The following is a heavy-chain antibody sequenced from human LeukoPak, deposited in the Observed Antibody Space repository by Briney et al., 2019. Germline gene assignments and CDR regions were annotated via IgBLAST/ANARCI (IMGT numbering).Heavy chain of an antibody. CDR2: ISSSDNII. CDR1: GFSFSSYS. D-gene: IGHD2-15*01. J-gene: IGHJ4*02. V-gene: IGHV3-48*02. CDR3: ARVPVALGSHFEY. Sequence: PGGSLRLSCAVSGFSFSSYSMNWVRQAPGKGLEWVSYISSSDNIICYADSVKGRFTISRDHVKNSLYLQMNSLRDEDTSVYYCARVPVALGSHFEYWGEGSLVTVSS.